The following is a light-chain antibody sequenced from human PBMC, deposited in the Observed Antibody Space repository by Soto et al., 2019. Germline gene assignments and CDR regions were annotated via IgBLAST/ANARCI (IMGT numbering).Light chain of an antibody. J-gene: IGKJ5*01. CDR3: QQRSNWPRA. Sequence: DIQMTQSPSSLSASVGYRVTITCRASQSISSYLNWYQHKPGKAPELLIYAASTLQSGVPSRFSGSGSGTDFTLTISCLQSEDFAVYYCQQRSNWPRAFGQGTRLEI. CDR1: QSISSY. CDR2: AAS. V-gene: IGKV1-39*01.